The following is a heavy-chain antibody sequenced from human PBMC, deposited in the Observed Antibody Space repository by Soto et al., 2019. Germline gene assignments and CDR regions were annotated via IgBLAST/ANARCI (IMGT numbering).Heavy chain of an antibody. CDR2: ISGSGGST. CDR1: GFTFSSYA. D-gene: IGHD3-9*01. CDR3: AKFRYFDWLWGY. J-gene: IGHJ4*02. V-gene: IGHV3-23*01. Sequence: EVRLLESGGGLVQPGGSLRLSCAASGFTFSSYAMSWVRQAPGKGLEWVSAISGSGGSTYYADSVKGRFTISRDNSKNTLYLQMNSLRAEDTAVYYCAKFRYFDWLWGYWGQGTLVTVSS.